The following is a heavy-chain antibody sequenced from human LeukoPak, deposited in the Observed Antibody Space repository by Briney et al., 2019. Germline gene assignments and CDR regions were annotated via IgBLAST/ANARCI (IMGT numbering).Heavy chain of an antibody. CDR3: ARDSEYSSGWYAGVQDY. D-gene: IGHD6-19*01. CDR1: GFTLSSYA. Sequence: GGSLRLSCAASGFTLSSYAMHWVRQAPGKGLEWVAVISYDGSNKYYADSVKGRFTISRDNSKNTLYLQMNSLRAEDTAVYYCARDSEYSSGWYAGVQDYWGQGTLVTVSS. J-gene: IGHJ4*02. CDR2: ISYDGSNK. V-gene: IGHV3-30*01.